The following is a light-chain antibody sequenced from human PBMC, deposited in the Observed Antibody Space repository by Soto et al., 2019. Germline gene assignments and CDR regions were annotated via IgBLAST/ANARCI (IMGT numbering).Light chain of an antibody. V-gene: IGKV1-33*01. CDR2: DAS. Sequence: DIQMTQSPSSLSASIGDRVIITCQASQDIGNYLNWYQHRPGKAPKVLIYDASNLERGVPSRFSGSGSGTDFTLTISSLQPEDIATYYCQQYDNLPSVTFGGGTKVEIK. CDR1: QDIGNY. CDR3: QQYDNLPSVT. J-gene: IGKJ4*01.